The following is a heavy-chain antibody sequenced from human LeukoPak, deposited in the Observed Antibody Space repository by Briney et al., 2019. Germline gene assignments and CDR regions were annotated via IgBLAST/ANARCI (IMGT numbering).Heavy chain of an antibody. Sequence: GGSLRLSCAASGFTFSSYAMSWVRQAPGKGLEWVSTFTGGDGSAYYADSVKGRFTISRDNSKNTLYLQMNSLRAEDTALYYCAKGGFDYWGQGTLVTVSS. CDR1: GFTFSSYA. V-gene: IGHV3-23*01. J-gene: IGHJ4*02. CDR3: AKGGFDY. CDR2: FTGGDGSA.